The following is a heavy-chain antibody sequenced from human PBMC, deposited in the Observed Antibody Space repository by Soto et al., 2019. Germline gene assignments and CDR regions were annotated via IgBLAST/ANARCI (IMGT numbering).Heavy chain of an antibody. Sequence: PGESLKISCAASGFTFSSYGMHWVRQAPGKGLEWVAVIWYDGSNKYYADSVKGRFTISRDNSKNTLYLQMNSLRAEDTAVYYCARERYTMVRGLEYGYWGQGALVTVSS. CDR3: ARERYTMVRGLEYGY. J-gene: IGHJ4*02. CDR2: IWYDGSNK. CDR1: GFTFSSYG. D-gene: IGHD3-10*01. V-gene: IGHV3-33*01.